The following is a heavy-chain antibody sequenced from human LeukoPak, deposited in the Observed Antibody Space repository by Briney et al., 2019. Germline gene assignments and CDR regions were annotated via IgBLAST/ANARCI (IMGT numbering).Heavy chain of an antibody. D-gene: IGHD6-6*01. CDR3: AGGGEAARSLHY. CDR2: IYNGGTT. V-gene: IGHV3-NL1*01. Sequence: HPGRSLRLSCAASGFTFSSYGMHWVRQAPGKGLEWVSVIYNGGTTYYADSVKGRFTISRDNSKSTLFVYLQMNSLRTDDTAVYYCAGGGEAARSLHYWGQGTLVTVSS. CDR1: GFTFSSYG. J-gene: IGHJ4*02.